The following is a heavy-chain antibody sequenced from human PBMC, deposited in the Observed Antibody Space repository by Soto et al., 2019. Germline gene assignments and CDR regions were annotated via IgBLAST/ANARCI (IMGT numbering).Heavy chain of an antibody. CDR3: SRYFRSYYNGMDV. CDR1: GYTFSSHD. V-gene: IGHV1-8*01. Sequence: QVQLVQSGAEVKKPGASVKVSCKASGYTFSSHDINWVRQATGQGLEWMGGMNPNSGNTGYAQKFQGRVTMTRNTSISTAYMELSSLRSYDMAVYYCSRYFRSYYNGMDVWGQGTTVTVSS. D-gene: IGHD3-10*01. CDR2: MNPNSGNT. J-gene: IGHJ6*02.